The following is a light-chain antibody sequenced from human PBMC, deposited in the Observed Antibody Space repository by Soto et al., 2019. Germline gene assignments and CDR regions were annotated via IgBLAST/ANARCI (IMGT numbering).Light chain of an antibody. V-gene: IGLV2-14*01. CDR3: SSYTSSSTLYV. J-gene: IGLJ1*01. CDR1: SSDVGGYND. Sequence: QSALTQPASVSGSPGQSITISCTGTSSDVGGYNDVSWYQQHPGKAPKLMIYDVSNRPSGVSNRFSGSKSGNTASLTISGLQDEDEADYYCSSYTSSSTLYVFGTGTKVTVL. CDR2: DVS.